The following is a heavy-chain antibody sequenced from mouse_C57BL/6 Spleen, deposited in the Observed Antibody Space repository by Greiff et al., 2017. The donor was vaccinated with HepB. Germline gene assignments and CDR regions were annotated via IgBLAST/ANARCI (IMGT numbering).Heavy chain of an antibody. Sequence: VKLVESGPGLVAPSQRLSITCTVSGFSLTSYAISWVRQPPGKGLEWLGVIWTGGGTNYNSALKSRLSISKDNSKSQVFLKMNSLQTDDTARYYCARNPTYYYGSRCAMDYWGQGTSVTVSS. V-gene: IGHV2-9-1*01. J-gene: IGHJ4*01. D-gene: IGHD1-1*01. CDR3: ARNPTYYYGSRCAMDY. CDR2: IWTGGGT. CDR1: GFSLTSYA.